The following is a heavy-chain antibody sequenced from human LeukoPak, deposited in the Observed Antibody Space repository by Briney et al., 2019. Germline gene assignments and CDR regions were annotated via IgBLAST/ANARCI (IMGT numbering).Heavy chain of an antibody. CDR1: GFTFSSYS. J-gene: IGHJ4*02. D-gene: IGHD4-23*01. V-gene: IGHV3-21*01. Sequence: GGSLRLSCAASGFTFSSYSRNWVRQAPGKGLEWVSSISSSSSYIYYADSVKGRFTISRDNAKNSLYLQMNSLRAEDTAVYYCAREGSGVNYFDYWGQGTLVTVSS. CDR2: ISSSSSYI. CDR3: AREGSGVNYFDY.